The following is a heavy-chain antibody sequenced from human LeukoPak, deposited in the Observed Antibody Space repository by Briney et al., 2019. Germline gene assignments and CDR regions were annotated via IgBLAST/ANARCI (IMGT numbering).Heavy chain of an antibody. CDR1: GYTFTSYA. CDR2: INAGNGNT. CDR3: ARGGYSSSWGDNWFDP. J-gene: IGHJ5*02. D-gene: IGHD6-13*01. V-gene: IGHV1-3*03. Sequence: ASVKVSCKASGYTFTSYAMHWVRQAPGQRLEWMGWINAGNGNTKYSQEFQGRVTITRDTSASTAYMELSSLRSEDMAVYYCARGGYSSSWGDNWFDPWGQGTLVTVSS.